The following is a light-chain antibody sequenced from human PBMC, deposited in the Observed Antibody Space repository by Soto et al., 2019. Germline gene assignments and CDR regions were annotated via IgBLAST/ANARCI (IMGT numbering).Light chain of an antibody. CDR3: ATWDDGLNAVV. CDR1: SPNIGSNP. V-gene: IGLV1-44*01. Sequence: QSVLTQSPSASGTPGQRVTISCSGSSPNIGSNPVNWYQQLPGTAPKFLMYSNSQRPSGVPDRFSGSKSGTSASLAIRGLQAEDEADYYCATWDDGLNAVVFGGGTKLTVL. CDR2: SNS. J-gene: IGLJ2*01.